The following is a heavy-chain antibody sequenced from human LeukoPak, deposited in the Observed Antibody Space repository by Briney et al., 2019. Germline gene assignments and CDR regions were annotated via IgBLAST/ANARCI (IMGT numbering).Heavy chain of an antibody. D-gene: IGHD3-3*01. CDR1: GFTFSSYW. Sequence: GGSLRLSCAAFGFTFSSYWMSWVRQAPGKGLEWVANIKQDGSEKYYVDSVKGRFTISRDNAKNSLYLQMNSLRAEDTAVYYCARDSASMLRFLEWSPNAFDIWGQGTMVAVSS. CDR2: IKQDGSEK. J-gene: IGHJ3*02. V-gene: IGHV3-7*03. CDR3: ARDSASMLRFLEWSPNAFDI.